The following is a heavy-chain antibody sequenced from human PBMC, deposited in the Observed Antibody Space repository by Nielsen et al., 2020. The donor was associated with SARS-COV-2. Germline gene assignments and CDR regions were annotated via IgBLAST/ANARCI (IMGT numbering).Heavy chain of an antibody. V-gene: IGHV3-23*01. CDR3: ARSYYYDSSGYLGSFDY. CDR2: VRGSGDKT. Sequence: ETLSLTCEASGFTFTSYAMAWVRQAPAKGLEWVSGVRGSGDKTYYADSVKGRFTISRDNAKNSLYLQMNSLRAEDTALYHCARSYYYDSSGYLGSFDYWGQGTLVTVSS. D-gene: IGHD3-22*01. J-gene: IGHJ4*02. CDR1: GFTFTSYA.